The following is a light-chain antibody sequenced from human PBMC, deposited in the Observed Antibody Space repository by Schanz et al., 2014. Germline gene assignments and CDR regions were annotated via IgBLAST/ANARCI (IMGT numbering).Light chain of an antibody. V-gene: IGKV3-15*01. CDR1: QSITSY. Sequence: EIVMTQSPATLSVSPGERATLSCRASQSITSYLAWYQQKPGQAPRLLIYGASNRATGIATRFSGSGSGTEFTLTISSLQSEDFAVYYCQQYNNWPPWTFGQGTKVEI. CDR3: QQYNNWPPWT. J-gene: IGKJ1*01. CDR2: GAS.